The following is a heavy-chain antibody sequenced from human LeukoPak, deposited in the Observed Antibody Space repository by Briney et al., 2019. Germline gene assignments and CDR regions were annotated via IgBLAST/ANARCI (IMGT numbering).Heavy chain of an antibody. CDR1: GGSISSYY. J-gene: IGHJ4*02. CDR2: IYTSGST. Sequence: PSETLSLTCTVSGGSISSYYWSWIRQPPGKGLEWIGRIYTSGSTNYNPSLKSRVTMSLDTSKNQFSLKLSSVTAADTAVYYCARDTGYYGSGGFDYWGQGTLVTVSS. D-gene: IGHD3-10*01. V-gene: IGHV4-4*07. CDR3: ARDTGYYGSGGFDY.